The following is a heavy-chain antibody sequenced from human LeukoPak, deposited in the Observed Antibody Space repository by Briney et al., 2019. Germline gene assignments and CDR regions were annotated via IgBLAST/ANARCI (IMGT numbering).Heavy chain of an antibody. V-gene: IGHV1-2*02. Sequence: ASVKVSCKASGYTFTGYYMHWVRPAPGQGLEWMGWINPNSGGTNYAQKFQGRVTMTRDTSISTAYMELSRLRSDDTAVYYCASTKWSSGRPLDPWGQGTLVTVSS. J-gene: IGHJ5*02. CDR2: INPNSGGT. CDR1: GYTFTGYY. D-gene: IGHD2-15*01. CDR3: ASTKWSSGRPLDP.